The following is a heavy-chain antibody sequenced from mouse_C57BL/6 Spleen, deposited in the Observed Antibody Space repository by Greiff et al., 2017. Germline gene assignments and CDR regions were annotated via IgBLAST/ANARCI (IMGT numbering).Heavy chain of an antibody. CDR3: SRSEGNYFDY. CDR1: GYTFTSYG. Sequence: QVQLQQPGAELVKPGASVKMSCKASGYTFTSYGITWVKQRPGQGLEWIGDIYPGSGSTNYNEKFKSKATLTVDTSSSTAYMQLRSLTSEDSAVYYCSRSEGNYFDYWGQGTTLTVSS. J-gene: IGHJ2*01. V-gene: IGHV1-55*01. CDR2: IYPGSGST.